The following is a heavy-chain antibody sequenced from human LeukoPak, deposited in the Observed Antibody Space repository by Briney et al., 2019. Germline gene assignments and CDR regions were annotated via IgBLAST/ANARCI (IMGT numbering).Heavy chain of an antibody. D-gene: IGHD1-26*01. CDR3: ATVFSEVGPFDY. CDR1: GYTFTGYY. V-gene: IGHV1-2*02. Sequence: ASVKVSCKASGYTFTGYYMHWVRQAPGQGLEWMGWINPNSGGTNYAQKFQGRVTMTEDTSTDTAYMELSSLRSEDTAVYYCATVFSEVGPFDYWGQGTLVTVSS. CDR2: INPNSGGT. J-gene: IGHJ4*02.